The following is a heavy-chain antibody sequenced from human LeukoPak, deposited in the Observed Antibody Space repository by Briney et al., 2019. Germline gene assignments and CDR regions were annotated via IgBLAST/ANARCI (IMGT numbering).Heavy chain of an antibody. CDR1: GYTLTELS. CDR2: FDPEDGET. Sequence: ASVKVSCKVSGYTLTELSMHWVRQAPGKGLEWMGGFDPEDGETIYAQKFQGRVTMTEDTSTDTAYMELSSLRSEDTAVYYCARAGSAAAGYNWFDPWGQGTLVTVSS. V-gene: IGHV1-24*01. CDR3: ARAGSAAAGYNWFDP. J-gene: IGHJ5*02. D-gene: IGHD6-13*01.